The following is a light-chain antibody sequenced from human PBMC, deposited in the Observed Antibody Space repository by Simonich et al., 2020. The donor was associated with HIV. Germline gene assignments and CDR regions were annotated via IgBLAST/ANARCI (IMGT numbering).Light chain of an antibody. V-gene: IGLV3-21*03. Sequence: SYVLTQPPSVSVAPGKTARITCGGNNIGSKSVHWYQQKPGQAPGLVVYDDSDRPSGIPGRFSGSSARNTATLTISWVEDGDEADYYCQVWDSSSDHAVFGGGTQLTVL. J-gene: IGLJ7*01. CDR1: NIGSKS. CDR2: DDS. CDR3: QVWDSSSDHAV.